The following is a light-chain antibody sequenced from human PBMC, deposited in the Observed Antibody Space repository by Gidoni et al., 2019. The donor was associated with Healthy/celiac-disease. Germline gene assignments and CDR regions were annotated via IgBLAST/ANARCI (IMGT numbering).Light chain of an antibody. CDR1: QSVSSY. CDR3: QQRSNWPPT. CDR2: DAS. V-gene: IGKV3-11*01. J-gene: IGKJ1*01. Sequence: EIVWTQSPATLYLSQGERATLSCMASQSVSSYLAWYQQKPGQAPRLLIYDASNRATGIPARFSGSGSGTDFTLTISSLEPEDFAVYYCQQRSNWPPTFGQGTKVEIK.